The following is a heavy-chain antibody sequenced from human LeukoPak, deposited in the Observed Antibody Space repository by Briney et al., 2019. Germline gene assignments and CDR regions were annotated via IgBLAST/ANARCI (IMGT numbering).Heavy chain of an antibody. CDR1: GGSISSSNYY. CDR2: IYYSGTT. CDR3: ARTYYSSSSLRDAFEI. Sequence: NPSETLSLTCTVSGGSISSSNYYWGWIRQPPGKGLEWIGIIYYSGTTYYNPSLKSRVTISVDTSKNQFSLKLTSVTAADTAVYYCARTYYSSSSLRDAFEIWGRGTMVTVSS. J-gene: IGHJ3*02. D-gene: IGHD6-6*01. V-gene: IGHV4-39*01.